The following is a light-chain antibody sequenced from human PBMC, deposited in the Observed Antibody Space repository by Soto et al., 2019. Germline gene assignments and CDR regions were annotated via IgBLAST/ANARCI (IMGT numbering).Light chain of an antibody. V-gene: IGLV2-8*01. CDR2: EVT. CDR1: SSDVGVYNY. J-gene: IGLJ1*01. CDR3: SLYVRSDNYV. Sequence: QSVLTQPPSASGSPGQSVTISCTGTSSDVGVYNYVSWYQQHPGKAPKLMIYEVTKRPSGVPDRFSGSKSGNTASLTVSGLQPEDEADYYCSLYVRSDNYVFGTGTQGTVL.